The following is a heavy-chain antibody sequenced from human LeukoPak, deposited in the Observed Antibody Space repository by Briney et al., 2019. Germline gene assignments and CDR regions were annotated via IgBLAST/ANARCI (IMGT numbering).Heavy chain of an antibody. D-gene: IGHD3-3*01. J-gene: IGHJ6*03. CDR3: ARVNFGVVIDYYYYMDV. CDR2: IIPIFGTA. V-gene: IGHV1-69*06. CDR1: GGTFISYA. Sequence: SVKVSCKASGGTFISYAISWVRQAPGQGLEWMGGIIPIFGTANYAQKFQGRVTITADKSTSTAYMELSSLRSEDTAVYYCARVNFGVVIDYYYYMDVWGKGTTVTVSS.